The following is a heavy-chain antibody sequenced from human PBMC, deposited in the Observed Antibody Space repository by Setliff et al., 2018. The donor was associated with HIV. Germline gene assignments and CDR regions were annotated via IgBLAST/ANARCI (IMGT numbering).Heavy chain of an antibody. J-gene: IGHJ4*02. V-gene: IGHV4-38-2*01. CDR1: GYSITSAFY. CDR2: IYQSGTT. CDR3: GGAAPRTGQGTIDY. Sequence: PSETLSLTCAVSGYSITSAFYWAWIRQAPGKGLEWIGTIYQSGTTFYNPSLKSRVTISVDTSKNHFSLKMTSLTAADTAVYYCGGAAPRTGQGTIDYWGQGTLVTVSS. D-gene: IGHD1-1*01.